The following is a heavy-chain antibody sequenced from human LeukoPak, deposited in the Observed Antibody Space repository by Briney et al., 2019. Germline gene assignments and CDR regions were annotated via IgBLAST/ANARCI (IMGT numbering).Heavy chain of an antibody. CDR2: IYSGGST. D-gene: IGHD3-10*01. V-gene: IGHV3-53*04. CDR1: GFTFGDYA. Sequence: GGSLRLSCTASGFTFGDYAMSWVRQAPGKGLEWVSVIYSGGSTYYADTVKGRFTISRHNSKNTLYLQMNSLRAEDTAVYYCARVYYGSGSYYNKPGAFDIWGQGTMATVSS. J-gene: IGHJ3*02. CDR3: ARVYYGSGSYYNKPGAFDI.